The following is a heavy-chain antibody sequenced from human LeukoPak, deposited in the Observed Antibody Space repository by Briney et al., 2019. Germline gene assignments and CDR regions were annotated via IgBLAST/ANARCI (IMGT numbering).Heavy chain of an antibody. CDR2: AWYDGSNK. D-gene: IGHD5-18*01. Sequence: GGSLRLSCSASGFTFTNYAIHWVRQAPGKGLEWVTVAWYDGSNKYYGGSVKGRFTTSRDNSKNMVYLQMNSLGAEDTAVYYCARGAPAMTDHAFDIWGQGTLVTVSS. J-gene: IGHJ4*02. CDR3: ARGAPAMTDHAFDI. V-gene: IGHV3-33*01. CDR1: GFTFTNYA.